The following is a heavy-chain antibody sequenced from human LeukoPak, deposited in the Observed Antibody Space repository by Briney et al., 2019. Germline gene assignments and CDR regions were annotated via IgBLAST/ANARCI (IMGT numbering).Heavy chain of an antibody. CDR3: AREADYDDRIDY. V-gene: IGHV3-66*02. CDR2: IYSGGST. Sequence: QSGGSLRLSCAASGFTVSCNYMSWVRQAPGKWLEWVSVIYSGGSTYYADSVKGRFTISRDNSKNTLYLQMNSLRAEDTAVYYCAREADYDDRIDYWGQGTLVTVSS. CDR1: GFTVSCNY. J-gene: IGHJ4*02. D-gene: IGHD4-17*01.